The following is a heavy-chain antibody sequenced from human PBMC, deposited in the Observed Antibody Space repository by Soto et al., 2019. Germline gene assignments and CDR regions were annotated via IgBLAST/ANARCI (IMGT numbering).Heavy chain of an antibody. CDR1: GFTFSSYA. V-gene: IGHV3-30-3*01. CDR3: ARDGITIFGVVLYYFDY. J-gene: IGHJ4*02. Sequence: QVQLVESGGGVVQPGRSLRLSCAASGFTFSSYAMHWVRQAPGKGLEWVAVISYDGSNKYYADSVKGRFTISRDNSKNTLYLQMNSLRAEDTAVYYCARDGITIFGVVLYYFDYWGQGTLVTVSS. D-gene: IGHD3-3*01. CDR2: ISYDGSNK.